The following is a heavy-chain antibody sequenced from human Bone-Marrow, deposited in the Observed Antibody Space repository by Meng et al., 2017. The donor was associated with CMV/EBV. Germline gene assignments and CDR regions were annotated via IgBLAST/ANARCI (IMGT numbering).Heavy chain of an antibody. V-gene: IGHV4-30-4*08. J-gene: IGHJ6*02. CDR2: IYYSGST. D-gene: IGHD2-2*01. CDR3: ARDRRTRYCSSTSFHPAYYYGMDV. CDR1: GGSISSGDYY. Sequence: LRLSCTVSGGSISSGDYYWSWIRQPPGKGLEWIGYIYYSGSTYYNPSLKSRVTISVDTSKNQFSLKLSSVTAADTAVYYCARDRRTRYCSSTSFHPAYYYGMDVWGQGTTVTVSS.